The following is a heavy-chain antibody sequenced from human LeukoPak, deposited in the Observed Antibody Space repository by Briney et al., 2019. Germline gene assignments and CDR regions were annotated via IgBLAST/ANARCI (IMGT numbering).Heavy chain of an antibody. J-gene: IGHJ4*02. CDR2: ISYDGSNK. CDR1: GFTFSSYG. Sequence: EPGGSLRLSCAASGFTFSSYGMHWVRQAPGKGLEWVAVISYDGSNKYYADSVKGRFTISRDNSKNTLYLQMNSLRAEDTAVYYCAKLPNGGDYYWGQGTLVTVSS. V-gene: IGHV3-30*18. D-gene: IGHD4-17*01. CDR3: AKLPNGGDYY.